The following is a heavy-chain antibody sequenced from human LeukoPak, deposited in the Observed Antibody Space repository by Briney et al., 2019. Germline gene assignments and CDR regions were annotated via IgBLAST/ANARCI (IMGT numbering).Heavy chain of an antibody. CDR2: RYYSGSA. Sequence: SQTLSLTCNISGVSISDGRYYWAWIRQRPGKGLEWLGYRYYSGSAKYNPPLKSRLTISIDTPENQFSLHLNSVTAADTAMYYCATPYCSGISCLDVFNIWGQGRMVTVSS. CDR3: ATPYCSGISCLDVFNI. J-gene: IGHJ3*02. V-gene: IGHV4-31*03. CDR1: GVSISDGRYY. D-gene: IGHD2-2*01.